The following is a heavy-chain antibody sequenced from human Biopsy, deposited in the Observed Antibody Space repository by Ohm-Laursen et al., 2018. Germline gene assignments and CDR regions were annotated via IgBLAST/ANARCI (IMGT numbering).Heavy chain of an antibody. J-gene: IGHJ1*01. V-gene: IGHV1-69*06. CDR2: NIPILGTG. Sequence: GSSVNVSCKAPGGTFSNYGVNWARQAPGQGLEWLGGNIPILGTGNYAQKFQDRVTVAADTSTSTATMELRSLRSDDTAVYYCATKLTGYFHHWGQGTLVIVSS. D-gene: IGHD3-9*01. CDR3: ATKLTGYFHH. CDR1: GGTFSNYG.